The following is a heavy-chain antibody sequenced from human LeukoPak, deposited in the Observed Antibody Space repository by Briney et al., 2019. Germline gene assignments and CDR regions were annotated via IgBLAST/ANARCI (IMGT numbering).Heavy chain of an antibody. V-gene: IGHV3-48*04. Sequence: PGGSLRLSCAASGFTFSSYSMNWVRQAPGKGLEWVSYISSSTSTIYYADSVKGRFTISRDNAKNSLYLQMNSLRAEDTAVYYCAREGSGYYYDSYDYWGQGTLVTVTS. CDR1: GFTFSSYS. J-gene: IGHJ4*02. CDR3: AREGSGYYYDSYDY. CDR2: ISSSTSTI. D-gene: IGHD3-22*01.